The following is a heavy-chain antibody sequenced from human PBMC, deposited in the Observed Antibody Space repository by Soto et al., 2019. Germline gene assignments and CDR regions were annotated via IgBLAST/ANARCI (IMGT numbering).Heavy chain of an antibody. V-gene: IGHV1-69*13. CDR2: IIPIFGTA. Sequence: ASVKVSCKASGGTFSSYAISWVRHAPGQGLEWMGGIIPIFGTANYAQKFQGRVTITADESTSTAYMELSSLRSEDTAVYYCAGSSGWYNNWFDPWGQGTLVTVSS. CDR3: AGSSGWYNNWFDP. D-gene: IGHD6-19*01. CDR1: GGTFSSYA. J-gene: IGHJ5*02.